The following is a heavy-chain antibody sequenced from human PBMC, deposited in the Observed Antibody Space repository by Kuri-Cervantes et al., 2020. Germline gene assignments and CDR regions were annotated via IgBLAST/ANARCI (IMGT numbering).Heavy chain of an antibody. CDR2: RSYDGSNK. CDR3: ARDHMVRGVIILYGMDV. D-gene: IGHD3-10*01. J-gene: IGHJ6*02. Sequence: GESLKISCAASGFTFSSYGMHWVRQAPGKGLEWVAVRSYDGSNKYYADSVKGRFNISRDNSKNTLYLQMNSLRAEDTAVYYCARDHMVRGVIILYGMDVWGQGTTVTVSS. V-gene: IGHV3-30*03. CDR1: GFTFSSYG.